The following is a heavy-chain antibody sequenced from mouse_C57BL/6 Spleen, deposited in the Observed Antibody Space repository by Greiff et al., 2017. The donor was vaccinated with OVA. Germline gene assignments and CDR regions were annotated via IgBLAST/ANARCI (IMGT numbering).Heavy chain of an antibody. J-gene: IGHJ4*01. D-gene: IGHD2-4*01. CDR3: ARWRLRDYYAMDY. V-gene: IGHV1-50*01. CDR2: IDTSDSYN. CDR1: GYTFTSYW. Sequence: VQLQQPGAELVKPGASVKLSCKASGYTFTSYWMQWVKQRPGQGLEWIGEIDTSDSYNNSNQKFKGKATLTVDTASSTAYMQLSSLTSEDSAVYYCARWRLRDYYAMDYWGQGTSVTVSS.